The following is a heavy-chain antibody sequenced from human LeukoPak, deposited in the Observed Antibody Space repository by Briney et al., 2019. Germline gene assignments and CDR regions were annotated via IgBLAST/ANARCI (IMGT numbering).Heavy chain of an antibody. CDR1: GFTFSSYD. CDR3: ARELLWFGELIDY. Sequence: QAGRSLRLSCAASGFTFSSYDMHWVRQAPGKGLEWVAVISYDGSNKYYADSVKGRFTISRDNAKNSLYLQMNSLRAEDTAVYYCARELLWFGELIDYWGQGTQVTVSS. V-gene: IGHV3-30*03. J-gene: IGHJ4*02. D-gene: IGHD3-10*01. CDR2: ISYDGSNK.